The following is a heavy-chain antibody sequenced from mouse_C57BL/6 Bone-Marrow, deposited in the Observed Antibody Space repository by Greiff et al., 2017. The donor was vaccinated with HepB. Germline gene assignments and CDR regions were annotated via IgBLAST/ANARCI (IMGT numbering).Heavy chain of an antibody. V-gene: IGHV5-4*01. CDR2: ISDGGSYT. CDR1: GFTFSSYA. J-gene: IGHJ3*01. Sequence: DVMLVESGGGLVKPGGSLKLSCAASGFTFSSYAMSWVRQTPEKRLEWVATISDGGSYTYYPDNVKGRFTISRDNAKNNLYLQMSHLKSEDTAMYYGAREWGPLWLRRGAGFAYWGQGTLVTVAA. D-gene: IGHD2-2*01. CDR3: AREWGPLWLRRGAGFAY.